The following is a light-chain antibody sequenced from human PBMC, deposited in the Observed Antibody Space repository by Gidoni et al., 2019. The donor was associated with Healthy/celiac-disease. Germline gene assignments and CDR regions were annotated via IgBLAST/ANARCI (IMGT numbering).Light chain of an antibody. CDR3: QQRSNWPWT. CDR1: QSVSSY. V-gene: IGKV3-11*01. J-gene: IGKJ1*01. CDR2: DAS. Sequence: EIVLTQSPATLSLSPGERATLSCRASQSVSSYLAWYQQKPGQAPSLLIYDASNRATGIPARFSGSGSGTDFTLTISSLEPEDFAVYYCQQRSNWPWTFXXXTKVEIK.